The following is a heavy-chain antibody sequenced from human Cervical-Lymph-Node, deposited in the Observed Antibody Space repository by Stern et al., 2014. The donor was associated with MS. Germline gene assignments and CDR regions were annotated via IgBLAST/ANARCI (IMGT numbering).Heavy chain of an antibody. Sequence: VQLVESGPGLVKPSETLSLTCSVSGGSLTGYSCSWIRQSPGKGLECIYHSGTTQSHPSLKRRLTMSVDTSNNQFSLKLNSVTTEDTAVYYCARNRYPTTWFDSWGQGTLVIVSS. D-gene: IGHD1-1*01. J-gene: IGHJ5*01. CDR3: ARNRYPTTWFDS. CDR1: GGSLTGYS. CDR2: IYHSGTT. V-gene: IGHV4-4*09.